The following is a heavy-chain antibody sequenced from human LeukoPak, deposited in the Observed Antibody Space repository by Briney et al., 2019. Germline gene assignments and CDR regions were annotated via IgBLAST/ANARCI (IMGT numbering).Heavy chain of an antibody. J-gene: IGHJ4*02. D-gene: IGHD6-13*01. CDR2: ISNDGSNK. V-gene: IGHV3-30*18. CDR3: AKSGIAAAGQRGYFDY. CDR1: GFTFSTYG. Sequence: PGGSLRLSCAASGFTFSTYGIHWVRQAPGKGLEWVAAISNDGSNKYYADSVKGRLTISRDNSKNTVYLQMNSLRGEDTAVYYCAKSGIAAAGQRGYFDYWGQGTLVTVSS.